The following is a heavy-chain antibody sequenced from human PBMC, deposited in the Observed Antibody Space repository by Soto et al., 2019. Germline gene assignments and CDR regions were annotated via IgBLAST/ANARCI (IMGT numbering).Heavy chain of an antibody. D-gene: IGHD2-8*01. CDR2: IKSKTDGGTT. V-gene: IGHV3-15*01. CDR1: GFTFSNAW. Sequence: PGGSLRLSCAASGFTFSNAWMSWVRQAPGKGLEWVGRIKSKTDGGTTDYAAPVKGRFTISRDDSKNTLYLQMNSLKTEDTAVYYCTTGRDIVLMVYADWVDYWGQGTLVTVSS. J-gene: IGHJ4*02. CDR3: TTGRDIVLMVYADWVDY.